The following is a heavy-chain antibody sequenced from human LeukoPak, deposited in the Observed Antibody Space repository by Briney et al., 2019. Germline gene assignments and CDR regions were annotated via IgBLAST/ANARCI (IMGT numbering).Heavy chain of an antibody. Sequence: GESLKISCKGSGYSFSSYWIGWVRQIPGKGLEWMGIIYPGDSDTRYSPSFQGQVTISADRSITTAYPQWSSLKASDTAMYYCAREGGSRDGYNSDYWGQGTLVTVSS. CDR1: GYSFSSYW. J-gene: IGHJ4*02. CDR2: IYPGDSDT. D-gene: IGHD5-24*01. V-gene: IGHV5-51*01. CDR3: AREGGSRDGYNSDY.